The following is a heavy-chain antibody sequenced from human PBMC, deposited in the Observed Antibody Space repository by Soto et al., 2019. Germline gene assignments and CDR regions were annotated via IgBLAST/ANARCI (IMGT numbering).Heavy chain of an antibody. CDR3: AREGGAYEAARHHYYYYYGMDV. J-gene: IGHJ6*02. D-gene: IGHD6-6*01. CDR1: GYTFTSYY. V-gene: IGHV1-46*01. CDR2: INPSGGST. Sequence: QVQLVQSGAEVKKPGASVKVSCKASGYTFTSYYMHWVRQAPGQVLEWMGIINPSGGSTSYAQKFQGRVTMTRDTSTSTAYMELSSLRSEDTAVYYCAREGGAYEAARHHYYYYYGMDVWGQGTTVTVSS.